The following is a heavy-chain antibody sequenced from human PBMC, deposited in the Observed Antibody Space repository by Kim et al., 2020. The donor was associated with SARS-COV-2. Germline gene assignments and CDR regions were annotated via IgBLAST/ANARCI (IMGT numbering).Heavy chain of an antibody. CDR3: TRQPLGGNSALFVY. V-gene: IGHV3-73*01. J-gene: IGHJ4*02. Sequence: GGSLRLSCAASGFTFSGSAMHWVRQASGKGLEWVGRIRSKANSYATAYAASVKGRFTISRDDSKNTAYLQMNSLKTEDTAVYYCTRQPLGGNSALFVYWGQGTLVTVSS. CDR2: IRSKANSYAT. CDR1: GFTFSGSA. D-gene: IGHD2-21*02.